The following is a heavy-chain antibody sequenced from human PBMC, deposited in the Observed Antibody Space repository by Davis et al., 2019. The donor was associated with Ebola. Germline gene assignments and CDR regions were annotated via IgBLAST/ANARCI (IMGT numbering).Heavy chain of an antibody. CDR1: GFTFSSYE. J-gene: IGHJ3*02. CDR3: ARGGSGIFGGDAFDI. CDR2: ISSSGSTI. V-gene: IGHV3-48*03. Sequence: PGGSLRLSCAASGFTFSSYEMNWVRQAPGKGLEWVSYISSSGSTIYYADSVKGRFTISRDNAKNSLYLQMNSLRAEDTAVYYCARGGSGIFGGDAFDIWGQGTMVTVSS. D-gene: IGHD3-3*02.